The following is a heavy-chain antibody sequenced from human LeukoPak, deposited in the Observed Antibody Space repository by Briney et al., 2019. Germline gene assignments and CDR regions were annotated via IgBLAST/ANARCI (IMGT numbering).Heavy chain of an antibody. D-gene: IGHD6-19*01. CDR3: ARDPTSGGWFRESY. Sequence: PGGSLRLSCAASGFTFSSYGMHWVRQAPGKGLEWVAVISYDGSNKYYADSVKGRFTISRDNSKNSLYLQMNSLRAEDTAVYYCARDPTSGGWFRESYWGQGTLVTVSS. J-gene: IGHJ4*02. CDR2: ISYDGSNK. CDR1: GFTFSSYG. V-gene: IGHV3-30*03.